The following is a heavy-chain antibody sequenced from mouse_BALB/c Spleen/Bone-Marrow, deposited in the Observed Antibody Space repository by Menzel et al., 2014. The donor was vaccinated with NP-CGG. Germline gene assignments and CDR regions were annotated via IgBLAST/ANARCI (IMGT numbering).Heavy chain of an antibody. Sequence: EVMSVESGGGLVKPGGFLKLSCAASGFTFSDYYMYWVRQTPEKRLEWVATISDGGSYTYYPDSVKGRFTISRDNAKNNLYLQMSSLKSEDTAMYYCARGNYGNYGAMDYWGQGTSVTVSS. D-gene: IGHD2-1*01. V-gene: IGHV5-4*02. CDR3: ARGNYGNYGAMDY. CDR1: GFTFSDYY. J-gene: IGHJ4*01. CDR2: ISDGGSYT.